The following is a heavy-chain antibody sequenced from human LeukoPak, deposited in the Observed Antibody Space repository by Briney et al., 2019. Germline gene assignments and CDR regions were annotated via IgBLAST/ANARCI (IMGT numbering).Heavy chain of an antibody. CDR1: GFTFTAYL. CDR3: VRESEYYFDHSASFDY. D-gene: IGHD3-22*01. Sequence: GGSLXLSCAASGFTFTAYLIHWVRQAPGKGLEWVAXMSSDGNAMFYADSVKGRFTISRDNSKNTLYLQMNSLRAEDTAVYYCVRESEYYFDHSASFDYWGQGTLVTVSS. J-gene: IGHJ4*02. V-gene: IGHV3-30-3*01. CDR2: MSSDGNAM.